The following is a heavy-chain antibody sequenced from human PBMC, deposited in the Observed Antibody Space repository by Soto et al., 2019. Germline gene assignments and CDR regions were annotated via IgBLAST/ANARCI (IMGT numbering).Heavy chain of an antibody. J-gene: IGHJ4*02. Sequence: EVQLVESGGGLVKPGGSLRVSCAASGFTFSDAWMNWVRQAPGRGLEWVGRIKSKSVGGAIEYAAPVRGRFTISRDDSKATVFPQMGSLRTQATAGFFSATEQGAMTTFGVVVPFFDYWGLGTRVTVSS. CDR3: ATEQGAMTTFGVVVPFFDY. D-gene: IGHD3-3*01. V-gene: IGHV3-15*07. CDR2: IKSKSVGGAI. CDR1: GFTFSDAW.